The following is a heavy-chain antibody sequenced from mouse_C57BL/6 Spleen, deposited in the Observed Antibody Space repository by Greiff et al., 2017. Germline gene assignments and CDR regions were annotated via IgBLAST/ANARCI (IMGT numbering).Heavy chain of an antibody. CDR3: ARGATVVAFDY. J-gene: IGHJ2*01. Sequence: QVQLQQPGAELVMPGASVKLSCKASGYTFTSYWMHWVKQRPGQGLEWIGEIDPSDSYTNYNQKFKGKSTLTVDKSSSRAYMQLSSLTSEDSAVYYCARGATVVAFDYWGQGTTLTVSS. V-gene: IGHV1-69*01. CDR1: GYTFTSYW. D-gene: IGHD1-1*01. CDR2: IDPSDSYT.